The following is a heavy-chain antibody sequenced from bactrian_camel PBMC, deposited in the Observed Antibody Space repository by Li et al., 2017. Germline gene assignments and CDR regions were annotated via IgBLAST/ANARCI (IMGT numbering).Heavy chain of an antibody. CDR1: GDAFSSYC. V-gene: IGHV3S26*01. J-gene: IGHJ4*01. CDR3: AAEPIDCPSRPPNMKSVINT. D-gene: IGHD3*01. Sequence: HVQLVESGGGSVQAGGSLRLSCAASGDAFSSYCMVWFRQTPGKEREGVAVIDSDGVTSYAESVKGRFTISKDNTRSTLYLQMNYLKPEDTAQYYCAAEPIDCPSRPPNMKSVINTGARGPRSPSP. CDR2: IDSDGVT.